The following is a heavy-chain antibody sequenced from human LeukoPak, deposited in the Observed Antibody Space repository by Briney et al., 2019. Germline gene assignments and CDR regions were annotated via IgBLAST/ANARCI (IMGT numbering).Heavy chain of an antibody. CDR1: GFTFSTYW. D-gene: IGHD2-2*01. CDR2: ITSDGSST. V-gene: IGHV3-74*01. Sequence: GGSLRLSCAASGFTFSTYWMHWVRQAPGKGLEWVSRITSDGSSTSYAGSVKGRFTISRDNAKNTLYLQMNSLRAEDTAVYYCARGLVPADYYFVSWGQGTLVTVSS. J-gene: IGHJ4*02. CDR3: ARGLVPADYYFVS.